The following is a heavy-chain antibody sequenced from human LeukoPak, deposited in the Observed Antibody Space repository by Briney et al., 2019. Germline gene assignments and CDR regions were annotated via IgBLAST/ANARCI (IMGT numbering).Heavy chain of an antibody. Sequence: TLSLTCAVSGGSISSGNYYWSWIRQPAGKGLEWIGRVYTYGNTNYNPSLKSRVTISIDTSRNQFSLKLSSVTAADTAVYYCARLLIYTPCFDYWSQGTLVTVSS. J-gene: IGHJ4*02. CDR1: GGSISSGNYY. V-gene: IGHV4-61*02. D-gene: IGHD3-16*01. CDR2: VYTYGNT. CDR3: ARLLIYTPCFDY.